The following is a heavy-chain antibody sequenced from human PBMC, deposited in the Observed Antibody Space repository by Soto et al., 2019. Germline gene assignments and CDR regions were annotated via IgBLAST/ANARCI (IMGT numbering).Heavy chain of an antibody. D-gene: IGHD6-13*01. J-gene: IGHJ4*02. CDR2: ISGSGGST. Sequence: GGSLRLSCAASGFTVSSNYMSWVRQAPGKGLEWVSAISGSGGSTYYADSVKGRFTISRDNSKNTLYLQMNSLRAEDTAVYYCAKVLDSSGWYDYWGQGTLVTVSS. V-gene: IGHV3-23*01. CDR3: AKVLDSSGWYDY. CDR1: GFTVSSNY.